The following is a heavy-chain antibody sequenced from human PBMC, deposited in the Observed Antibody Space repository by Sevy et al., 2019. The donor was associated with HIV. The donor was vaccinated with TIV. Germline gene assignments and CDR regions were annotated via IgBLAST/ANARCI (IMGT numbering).Heavy chain of an antibody. D-gene: IGHD2-21*02. J-gene: IGHJ4*02. V-gene: IGHV1-46*01. CDR2: INPTDGST. CDR3: ARDTVVVTSTRGFDY. CDR1: GYTFTNFY. Sequence: ASVKVSCKASGYTFTNFYVHWVRQAPGQGLEWMGLINPTDGSTHYAPIFQGRLTLTRDTSTSTAYVVLSSLMSEDTAIYYCARDTVVVTSTRGFDYWGQGTLVTVSS.